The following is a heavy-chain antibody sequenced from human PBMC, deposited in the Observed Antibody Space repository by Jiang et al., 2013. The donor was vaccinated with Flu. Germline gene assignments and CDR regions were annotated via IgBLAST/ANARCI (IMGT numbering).Heavy chain of an antibody. CDR3: ARGPYESGSYFNNGFDY. D-gene: IGHD3-10*01. J-gene: IGHJ4*02. CDR2: IYHTGSS. CDR1: GVSFSSDSYY. V-gene: IGHV4-39*01. Sequence: GPGLVKPSETLSLTCTVSGVSFSSDSYYWGWIRQPPGKALEWIGGIYHTGSSYSRPSLKSRVTIFVDTSKNQFSLKVTSVTAADTAVYFCARGPYESGSYFNNGFDYWGQGTLVTVSS.